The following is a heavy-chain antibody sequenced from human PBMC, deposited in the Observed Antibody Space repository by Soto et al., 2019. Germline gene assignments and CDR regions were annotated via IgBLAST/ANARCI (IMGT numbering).Heavy chain of an antibody. D-gene: IGHD3-9*01. CDR1: GGAINDHY. CDR3: ARVRTGYFDY. J-gene: IGHJ4*02. V-gene: IGHV4-59*11. Sequence: NPSETLSLTCTLSGGAINDHYWSFIRQPPGKGLEWIGYIYCNGNTNYNPSLESRVTISVDRSRNQFSLRLTSLTAADTAVYYCARVRTGYFDYWGRGALVTVSS. CDR2: IYCNGNT.